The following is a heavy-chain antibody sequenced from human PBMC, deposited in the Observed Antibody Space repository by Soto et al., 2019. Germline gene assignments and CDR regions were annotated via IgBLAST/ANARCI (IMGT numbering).Heavy chain of an antibody. V-gene: IGHV4-34*01. CDR3: ARVGVVSAAIRLRWFDP. CDR2: INHSGST. Sequence: QVQLQQWGAGLLKPWETLSLTCAVYGGSFSGYYWSWIRQPPGKGLEWIGEINHSGSTNYNPSLKSRVTISVDSSKNQYSLYLSSVTAADTAAYYCARVGVVSAAIRLRWFDPWGQGTLVTVSS. J-gene: IGHJ5*02. CDR1: GGSFSGYY. D-gene: IGHD2-2*01.